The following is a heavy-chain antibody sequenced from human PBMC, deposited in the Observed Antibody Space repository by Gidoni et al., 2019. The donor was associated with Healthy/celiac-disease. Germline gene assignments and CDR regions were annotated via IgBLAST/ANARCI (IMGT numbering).Heavy chain of an antibody. D-gene: IGHD2-2*01. CDR2: ISYDGSNK. V-gene: IGHV3-30*04. CDR3: ARDQDIVVVPAAPDY. Sequence: QVQLVESGGGVVQPGRSLRLSCAASGFTFSSYAMPWVRQAPGKGLEWVAVISYDGSNKYYADSVKGRFTISRDNSKNTLYLQMNSLRAEDTAVYYCARDQDIVVVPAAPDYWGQGTLVTVSS. J-gene: IGHJ4*02. CDR1: GFTFSSYA.